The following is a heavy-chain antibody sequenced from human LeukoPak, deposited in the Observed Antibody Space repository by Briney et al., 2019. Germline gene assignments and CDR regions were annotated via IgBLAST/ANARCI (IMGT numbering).Heavy chain of an antibody. V-gene: IGHV3-23*01. CDR2: ISGSGNNI. J-gene: IGHJ6*02. CDR3: AKVGFSGYDLTYFDSGIDV. CDR1: GFTFSSYA. D-gene: IGHD5-12*01. Sequence: PGGSLRLSCAASGFTFSSYAMSWVRQAPGKGLEWVSAISGSGNNIYYADSVRGRFSISRDNSKNTLYLQMNSLRAEDTAVYHCAKVGFSGYDLTYFDSGIDVWGQGTTVVVSS.